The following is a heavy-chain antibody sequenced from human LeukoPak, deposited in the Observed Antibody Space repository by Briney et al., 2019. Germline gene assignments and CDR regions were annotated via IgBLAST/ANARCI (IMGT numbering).Heavy chain of an antibody. Sequence: GGSLRLSCAASGFTFSGSALHWVRQPPGKGLEWLGRIRSKPNIYATAYAASVKGRFTISRDNAKNSLYLQMNSLRAEDTAVYYCASLIAAAGTTDYWGQGTLVTVSS. CDR3: ASLIAAAGTTDY. J-gene: IGHJ4*02. V-gene: IGHV3-73*01. CDR1: GFTFSGSA. CDR2: IRSKPNIYAT. D-gene: IGHD6-13*01.